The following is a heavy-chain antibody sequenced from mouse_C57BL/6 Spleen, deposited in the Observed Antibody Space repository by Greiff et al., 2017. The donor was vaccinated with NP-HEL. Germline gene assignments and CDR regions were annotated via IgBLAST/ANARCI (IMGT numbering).Heavy chain of an antibody. CDR1: GYTFTDYY. Sequence: VQLQQSGPELVKPGASVKISCKASGYTFTDYYMNWVKQSHGKSLEWIGDINPNNGGTSYNQKFKGKATLTVDKSSSTAYMELRSLTSEDSAVYYCASYYDAMDYWGQGTSVTVSS. J-gene: IGHJ4*01. V-gene: IGHV1-26*01. CDR3: ASYYDAMDY. CDR2: INPNNGGT.